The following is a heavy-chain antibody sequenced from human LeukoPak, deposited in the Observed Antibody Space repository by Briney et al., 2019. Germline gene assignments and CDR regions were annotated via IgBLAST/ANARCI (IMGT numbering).Heavy chain of an antibody. V-gene: IGHV3-74*01. D-gene: IGHD1-26*01. Sequence: PGGSLRLSCAASGFIFSSYWMHWVRQAPGKRLVWVSRINSDGSSTSYADSVKGRFTISSDNAKNNLYLQMNSLRAEDTAVYYCARDTVIPYSQVGTSKDWGQGTLVTVSS. CDR2: INSDGSST. J-gene: IGHJ4*02. CDR3: ARDTVIPYSQVGTSKD. CDR1: GFIFSSYW.